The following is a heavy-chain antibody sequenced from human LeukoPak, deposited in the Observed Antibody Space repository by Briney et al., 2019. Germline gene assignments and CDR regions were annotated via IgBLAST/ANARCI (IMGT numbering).Heavy chain of an antibody. CDR3: ASGRGSYYGTFYFDY. D-gene: IGHD1-26*01. CDR1: GGSISSSSYY. V-gene: IGHV4-39*01. CDR2: IYYSGSP. J-gene: IGHJ4*02. Sequence: SETLSLTCSVSGGSISSSSYYWAWIRRPPGKGLEWIGSIYYSGSPYYNPSLKSRVTISVDTSKNQFSLKLSSVTAADTAVYYCASGRGSYYGTFYFDYWGQGTLVTVSS.